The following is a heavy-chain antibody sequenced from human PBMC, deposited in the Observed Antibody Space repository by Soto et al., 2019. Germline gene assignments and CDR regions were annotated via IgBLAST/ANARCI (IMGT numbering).Heavy chain of an antibody. V-gene: IGHV4-39*01. CDR3: ARMKYSSSSVSVADYGMDV. D-gene: IGHD6-6*01. CDR1: GGSISSSSYY. CDR2: IYYSGST. Sequence: PSETLSLTCTVSGGSISSSSYYWGWIRQPPGKGLEWIGSIYYSGSTYYNPSLKSRVTISVDTSKNQFSLKLSSVTAADTAVYYCARMKYSSSSVSVADYGMDVWGQGTTVTVSS. J-gene: IGHJ6*02.